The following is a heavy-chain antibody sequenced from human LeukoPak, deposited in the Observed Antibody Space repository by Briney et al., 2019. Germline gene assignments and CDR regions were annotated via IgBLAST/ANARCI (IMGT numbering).Heavy chain of an antibody. J-gene: IGHJ4*02. D-gene: IGHD2-8*02. CDR1: GGSISSGVFY. V-gene: IGHV4-31*03. Sequence: SQTLSLTCTVSGGSISSGVFYWSWVRQHPGKGLSWIGYIPYSGSTHYTSSLRSRLTISVDTSKNHMSLTLSSVTSADTAVYFCARSPGRSCNGTDCSYYWGQGALVIVTS. CDR3: ARSPGRSCNGTDCSYY. CDR2: IPYSGST.